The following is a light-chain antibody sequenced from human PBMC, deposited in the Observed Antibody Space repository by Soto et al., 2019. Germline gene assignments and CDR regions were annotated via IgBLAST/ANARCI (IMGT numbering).Light chain of an antibody. CDR3: QQYNNWPRRT. V-gene: IGKV3-15*01. J-gene: IGKJ1*01. CDR1: QSVSSN. CDR2: GAS. Sequence: EVVLTQSPATLSLSPGERATLSCRASQSVSSNLAWYQQKPGQAPRLLIYGASARATGIPARFSGSGSGTEFTLTISSLQSEDFAVYYCQQYNNWPRRTFGQGTKVDI.